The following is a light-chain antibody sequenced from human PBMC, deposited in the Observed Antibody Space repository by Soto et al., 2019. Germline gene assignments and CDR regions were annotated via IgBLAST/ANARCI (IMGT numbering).Light chain of an antibody. V-gene: IGKV3-15*01. CDR1: QRVSSH. CDR3: HQYNNWPWT. J-gene: IGKJ1*01. Sequence: EIVITQSPVTLSLCRVDTATLSCRASQRVSSHLAWYQQKPGQAPRLLIYAASTRATGIPVRFSGSGSETEFTLTIRSLQSEDSALYYCHQYNNWPWTFGQGTKVDIK. CDR2: AAS.